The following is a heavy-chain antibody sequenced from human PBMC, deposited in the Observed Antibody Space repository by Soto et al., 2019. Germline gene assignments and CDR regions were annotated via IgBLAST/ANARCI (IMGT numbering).Heavy chain of an antibody. CDR3: AKDRSLEMATEFNTFDY. D-gene: IGHD5-12*01. V-gene: IGHV3-30*18. CDR1: GFTFSSYG. CDR2: ISYDGSNK. Sequence: GGSLRLSCAASGFTFSSYGMHWVRQAPGKGLEWVAVISYDGSNKYYADSVKGRFTISRDNSKNTLYLQMNSLRAEDTAVYYCAKDRSLEMATEFNTFDYWGQGTMVTVSS. J-gene: IGHJ4*03.